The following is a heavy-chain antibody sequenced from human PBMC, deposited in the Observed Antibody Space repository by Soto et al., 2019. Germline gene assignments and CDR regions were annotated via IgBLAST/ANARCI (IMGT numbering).Heavy chain of an antibody. Sequence: EVHLVESGGGLVKPGESLRLSCGVSGFPFSSAWLHWVCQAPGKGLEWVARIKSKTSGETTDYAAPVKGRFTISRDDSKNLVFLQMNSLKREDTGVYYCTADYSGGTYPIDYWGQGILVTVSS. CDR2: IKSKTSGETT. D-gene: IGHD1-26*01. V-gene: IGHV3-15*07. J-gene: IGHJ4*02. CDR1: GFPFSSAW. CDR3: TADYSGGTYPIDY.